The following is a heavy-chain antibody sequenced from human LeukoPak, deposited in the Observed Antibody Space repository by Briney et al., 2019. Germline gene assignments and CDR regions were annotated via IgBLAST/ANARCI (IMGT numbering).Heavy chain of an antibody. V-gene: IGHV3-30-3*01. J-gene: IGHJ4*02. CDR3: ATVSGPDF. Sequence: GGSLRLSCAASGFTFSIYAMHWVRQAPGKGLEWVTFISYDGNNKYYADSAKGRFTISRDNSKNTLYLQMNSLRVEDTAVYYCATVSGPDFWGQGTLVTVSS. CDR1: GFTFSIYA. CDR2: ISYDGNNK.